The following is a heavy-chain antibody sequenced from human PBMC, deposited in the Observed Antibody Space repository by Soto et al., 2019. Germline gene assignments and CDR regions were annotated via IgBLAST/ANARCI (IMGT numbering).Heavy chain of an antibody. J-gene: IGHJ3*02. CDR2: ISGGTNYI. V-gene: IGHV3-21*01. D-gene: IGHD1-20*01. Sequence: EVQLVESGGGLVKPGGSLRLSCAASGFTFSSYSMNWVRQAPGKGLEWVSSISGGTNYIYYADSLKGRFTISRDNAKNSLYLQMNSLRAEDTALYYCARAITSDAFNMWGQGTMVTVSS. CDR1: GFTFSSYS. CDR3: ARAITSDAFNM.